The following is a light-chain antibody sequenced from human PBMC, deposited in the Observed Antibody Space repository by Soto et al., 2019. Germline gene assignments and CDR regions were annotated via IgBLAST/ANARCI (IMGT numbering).Light chain of an antibody. CDR3: QQYASYPWT. CDR2: YIS. J-gene: IGKJ1*01. Sequence: EIVMSQSPATLSVSPGETASLSCRASQSAGNFLAWYQQKPGQAPRLLIYYISTRATGIPARFRGSGSGTEFSLTISSLQPGDSATFYCQQYASYPWTFGRGTKVDIK. V-gene: IGKV3D-15*01. CDR1: QSAGNF.